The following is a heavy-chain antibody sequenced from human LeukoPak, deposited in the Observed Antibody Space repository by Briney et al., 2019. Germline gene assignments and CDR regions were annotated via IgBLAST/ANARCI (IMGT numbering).Heavy chain of an antibody. CDR1: GGSFSGYY. CDR2: INHSGST. D-gene: IGHD1-1*01. J-gene: IGHJ4*02. CDR3: ARGTGISDY. Sequence: SETLSLTCAVYGGSFSGYYWSWIRQPPGKGLEWIGEINHSGSTNYNPSLKSRVTISVDTSKNQFSLKLSSVTAADTAVYYCARGTGISDYWGQGTLVTVSS. V-gene: IGHV4-34*01.